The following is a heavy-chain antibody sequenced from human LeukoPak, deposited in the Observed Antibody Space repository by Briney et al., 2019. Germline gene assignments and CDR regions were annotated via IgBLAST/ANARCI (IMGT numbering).Heavy chain of an antibody. CDR3: ERGGGGSMPYY. CDR2: IIAIFGVA. J-gene: IGHJ3*01. D-gene: IGHD2/OR15-2a*01. V-gene: IGHV1-69*05. CDR1: VGTFSSYT. Sequence: SVKVSCKASVGTFSSYTISWVRQAPGQGLEWRGEIIAIFGVANNAQTFWGRVTITTDESTSTAYMELSSLRSEDTAVYYCERGGGGSMPYYWGQGTKVTVSS.